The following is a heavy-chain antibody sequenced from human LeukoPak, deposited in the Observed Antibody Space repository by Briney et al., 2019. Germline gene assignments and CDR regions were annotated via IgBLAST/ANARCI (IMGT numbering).Heavy chain of an antibody. Sequence: PGGSLRLSCAASGFTFSSYAMSWVRQAPGKGLEWVSAISGSGGSTYYADSVKGRFTISRDNAKNSLYLQMNSLRAEDMALYYCAKGGEHYYDSSGYYSPFDYWGQGTLVTVSS. CDR2: ISGSGGST. CDR1: GFTFSSYA. CDR3: AKGGEHYYDSSGYYSPFDY. V-gene: IGHV3-23*01. J-gene: IGHJ4*02. D-gene: IGHD3-22*01.